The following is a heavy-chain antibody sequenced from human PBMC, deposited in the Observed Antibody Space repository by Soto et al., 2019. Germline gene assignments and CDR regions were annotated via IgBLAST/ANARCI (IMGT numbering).Heavy chain of an antibody. CDR3: ARDPSIRSPPDY. D-gene: IGHD3-3*02. CDR1: GFTFNDYY. CDR2: ISSTGSYT. V-gene: IGHV3-11*05. Sequence: GGALRLSCAASGFTFNDYYMTWIRQAPGTGLEWVSYISSTGSYTKYADSVKGRFTISRDNAKNSLYLQMDSLRDEDTGIYYCARDPSIRSPPDYWGRGTQVTVSS. J-gene: IGHJ4*02.